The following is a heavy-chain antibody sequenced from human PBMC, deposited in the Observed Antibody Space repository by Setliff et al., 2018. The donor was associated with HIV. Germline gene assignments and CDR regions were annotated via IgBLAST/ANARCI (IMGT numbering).Heavy chain of an antibody. J-gene: IGHJ3*02. Sequence: SETLSLTCTVSGGSISSGSYYWSWIRQPAGKGLEWIGHTYTSGSTNYNPSLKSRVTISVDTSKNQFSLKLSSVTAADTAVYYCARYYYGSGSRQIDAFDIWGQGTMVTVSS. CDR3: ARYYYGSGSRQIDAFDI. CDR1: GGSISSGSYY. CDR2: TYTSGST. D-gene: IGHD3-10*01. V-gene: IGHV4-61*09.